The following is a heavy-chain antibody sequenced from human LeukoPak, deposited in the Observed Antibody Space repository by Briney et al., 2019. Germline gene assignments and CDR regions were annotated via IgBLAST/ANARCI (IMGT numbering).Heavy chain of an antibody. V-gene: IGHV3-7*04. Sequence: GGSLRLSCAASGFSFSSYGMHWVRQAPGKGLEWVANIKQDGSKKSYVDSVKGRFTISRDNAKNSLYLQMNSLRAEDTAIYYCTRVGYIDEGIDYWGQGTLVTVSS. CDR2: IKQDGSKK. J-gene: IGHJ4*02. D-gene: IGHD5-24*01. CDR1: GFSFSSYG. CDR3: TRVGYIDEGIDY.